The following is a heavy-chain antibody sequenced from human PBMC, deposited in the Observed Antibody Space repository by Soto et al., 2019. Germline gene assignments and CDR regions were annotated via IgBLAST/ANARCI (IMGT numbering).Heavy chain of an antibody. CDR1: GYTFTSYY. Sequence: APVKVSCKASGYTFTSYYMHWVRQAPGQGLEWMGIINPSVGSTSYAQKFQGRVTMTRDTSTSTVYMELSSLRSEDTAVYYCARALVPGHYYYGMAFWGQGTTVTVS. J-gene: IGHJ6*02. CDR3: ARALVPGHYYYGMAF. D-gene: IGHD2-2*01. V-gene: IGHV1-46*01. CDR2: INPSVGST.